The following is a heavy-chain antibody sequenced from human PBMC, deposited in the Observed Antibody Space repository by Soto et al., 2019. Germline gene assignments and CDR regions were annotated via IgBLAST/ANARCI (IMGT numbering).Heavy chain of an antibody. CDR2: FQYSGST. V-gene: IGHV4-59*08. Sequence: QVQLQESGPGLEKPSETISLTCTVYGGSISTYYWSWIRQPSGKGLEWIGYFQYSGSTNYNPSLKSRVSMSVDTSKNQFSLKLSSVTAADTAVYYCARHSWLQLLPQYWGQGTLVTVSS. CDR3: ARHSWLQLLPQY. J-gene: IGHJ1*01. D-gene: IGHD5-12*01. CDR1: GGSISTYY.